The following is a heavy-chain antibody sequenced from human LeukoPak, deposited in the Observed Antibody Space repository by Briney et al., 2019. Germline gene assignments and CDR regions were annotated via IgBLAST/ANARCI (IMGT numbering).Heavy chain of an antibody. D-gene: IGHD3-22*01. CDR1: GGSISSGSYY. CDR2: IYTSGST. Sequence: PSETLSLTCTVSGGSISSGSYYWRWIRQPAGKGLEWIGRIYTSGSTNYNPSLKSRVTISVDTSKNQFSLKLSSVTAADTAVYYCAREDTMIVYNYWGQGTLVTVSS. CDR3: AREDTMIVYNY. J-gene: IGHJ4*02. V-gene: IGHV4-61*02.